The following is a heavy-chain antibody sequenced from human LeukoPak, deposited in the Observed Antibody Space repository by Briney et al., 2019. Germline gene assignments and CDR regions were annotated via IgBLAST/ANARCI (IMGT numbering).Heavy chain of an antibody. CDR3: ARDYFGTPPLDY. J-gene: IGHJ4*02. V-gene: IGHV1-18*01. CDR1: GYTFSSYG. Sequence: GASVKVSCKASGYTFSSYGFSWVRQAPGQGLEWMGWISAYNGNTNYAQKLQGRVAMTTDTSTSTAYMELRSLRSDDTAVYYCARDYFGTPPLDYWGQGAPVTVSS. D-gene: IGHD3-10*01. CDR2: ISAYNGNT.